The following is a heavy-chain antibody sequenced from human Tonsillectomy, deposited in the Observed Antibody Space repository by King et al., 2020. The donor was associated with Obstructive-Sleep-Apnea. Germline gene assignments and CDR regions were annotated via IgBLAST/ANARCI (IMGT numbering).Heavy chain of an antibody. J-gene: IGHJ4*02. CDR1: GFTFDDYA. CDR2: ISWNSGSI. CDR3: ASQPHHCSSTCCYDY. V-gene: IGHV3-9*01. Sequence: QLVQSGGGLVQPGRSLRLSCAASGFTFDDYAMHWVRQAPGKGLEWVSGISWNSGSIGYADSVKGRFTISRDNAKNSLYLQMNSLRAEDTALYYCASQPHHCSSTCCYDYWGQGTLVTVSA. D-gene: IGHD2-2*01.